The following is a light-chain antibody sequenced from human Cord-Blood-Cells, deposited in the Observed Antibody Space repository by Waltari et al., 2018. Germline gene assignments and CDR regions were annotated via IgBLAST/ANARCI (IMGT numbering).Light chain of an antibody. CDR3: QQRSNWPPGWT. V-gene: IGKV3-11*01. CDR1: QSVSSY. Sequence: EIVLTQSPATLSLSPGERATLSCRASQSVSSYLAWYQQKPGQAPRLLIYDASNRATGIPARFSGSGSGTDFTLTNSSLEPEDFAVYYCQQRSNWPPGWTFGQGTKVEIK. CDR2: DAS. J-gene: IGKJ1*01.